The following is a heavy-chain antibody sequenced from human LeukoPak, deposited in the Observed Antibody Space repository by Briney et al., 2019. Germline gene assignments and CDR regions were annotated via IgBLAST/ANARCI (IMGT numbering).Heavy chain of an antibody. Sequence: PSVTLSPTCTVSGGSISSSDYYWSWIRQPPGKGLEWLGNIYYTGSTSYNPSLKSRVTFSVDTFKNQFSLHLNSVTAADTAVYFCARENYCTNGVCWAFDPWGQGTLVTVSS. CDR1: GGSISSSDYY. J-gene: IGHJ5*02. V-gene: IGHV4-39*07. CDR2: IYYTGST. D-gene: IGHD2-8*01. CDR3: ARENYCTNGVCWAFDP.